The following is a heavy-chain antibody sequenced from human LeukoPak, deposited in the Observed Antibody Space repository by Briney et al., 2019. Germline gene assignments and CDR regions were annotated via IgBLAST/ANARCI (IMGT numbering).Heavy chain of an antibody. Sequence: GGSLRLSCAASGFAFSSYAMTWVRQAPGKGLEWVSGIGSGSGGRTYYADSVKGRFTISRDNAKNSLYLQMNSLKVEDTAIYYCARDNWVDCWGQGTLVTVSS. V-gene: IGHV3-23*01. CDR1: GFAFSSYA. CDR3: ARDNWVDC. CDR2: IGSGSGGRT. J-gene: IGHJ5*01.